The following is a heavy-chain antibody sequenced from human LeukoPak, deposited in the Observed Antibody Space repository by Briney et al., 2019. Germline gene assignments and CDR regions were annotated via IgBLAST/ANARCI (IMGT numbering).Heavy chain of an antibody. Sequence: GESLKISCKGSGYSFANYWISWVRQMPGKGLEWMGRIDPSDSYTNYSPSFQGHVTMSADKSISTAYLQWSSLRASDTAMYYCALLLRSGYLADYWGQGTLVAVSS. CDR2: IDPSDSYT. CDR3: ALLLRSGYLADY. V-gene: IGHV5-10-1*01. CDR1: GYSFANYW. D-gene: IGHD3-22*01. J-gene: IGHJ4*02.